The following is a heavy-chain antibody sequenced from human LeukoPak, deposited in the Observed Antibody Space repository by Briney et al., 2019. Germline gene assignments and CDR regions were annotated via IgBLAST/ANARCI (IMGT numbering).Heavy chain of an antibody. CDR2: IKRKTDAGTT. CDR3: TTGNWGPY. CDR1: GFSVSSNY. V-gene: IGHV3-15*07. Sequence: GGSLRLSCAASGFSVSSNYLNWVRQAPGKGLEWVGRIKRKTDAGTTDYAAPVNGRFTISRDDSKNTLYLQMNSLKTEDTAVYYCTTGNWGPYWGQGTLVTVSS. J-gene: IGHJ4*02. D-gene: IGHD7-27*01.